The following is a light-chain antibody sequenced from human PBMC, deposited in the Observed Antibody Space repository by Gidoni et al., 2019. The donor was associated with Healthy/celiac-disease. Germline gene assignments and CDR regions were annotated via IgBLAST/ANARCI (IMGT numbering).Light chain of an antibody. Sequence: DIVMTQSPATLSVSPGERATPSCRASQSVSSNLSWYQQKPSQAHRLLIYGASTRATGIPARFSGSWSGTEFTLTISSLQSEDFAVYCCQQYNNWWTFGQGTKVEIK. CDR1: QSVSSN. CDR2: GAS. CDR3: QQYNNWWT. V-gene: IGKV3-15*01. J-gene: IGKJ1*01.